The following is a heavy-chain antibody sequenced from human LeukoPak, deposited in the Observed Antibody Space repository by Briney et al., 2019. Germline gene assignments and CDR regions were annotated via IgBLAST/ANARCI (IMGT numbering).Heavy chain of an antibody. Sequence: GGSLRLSCAASGFTVSSNYMSWVRQAPGKGLEWVPVIYSGGSTYYADSVKGRFTISRDNSKNTLYLQMNSLRAEDTAVYYCAKDPGYSYGYSPYFDSWGQGTLVTVSS. V-gene: IGHV3-66*01. D-gene: IGHD5-18*01. CDR1: GFTVSSNY. J-gene: IGHJ4*02. CDR3: AKDPGYSYGYSPYFDS. CDR2: IYSGGST.